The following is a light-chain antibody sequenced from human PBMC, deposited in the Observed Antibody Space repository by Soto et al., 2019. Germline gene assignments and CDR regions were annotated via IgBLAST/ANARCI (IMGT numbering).Light chain of an antibody. V-gene: IGLV2-8*01. J-gene: IGLJ2*01. Sequence: QSVLTQPPSESGSPGQSVTISCTGTSSDIGGYNFVSWYQQHPGKAPKLMIDEVNKRPSGVPDRFSGSKSGNTASLTVSGLQAEDEADYYCSSYADTNNLVFGGGTKLTVL. CDR1: SSDIGGYNF. CDR2: EVN. CDR3: SSYADTNNLV.